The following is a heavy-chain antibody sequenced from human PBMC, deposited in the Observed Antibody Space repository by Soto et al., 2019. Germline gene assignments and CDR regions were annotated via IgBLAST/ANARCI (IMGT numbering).Heavy chain of an antibody. V-gene: IGHV5-51*03. CDR1: GNSFPTYW. D-gene: IGHD3-3*01. J-gene: IGHJ4*02. CDR3: GRLFGEPVWSIEY. Sequence: EVQLVQSGAEVKKPGESLRISCESYGNSFPTYWIVWVRQRPGKGLEWMGIIYPDDSDTRYSPPFQGQVTFSVDKSIATAYLQWNSLKASDTAIYYCGRLFGEPVWSIEYWGQGTLVTVSS. CDR2: IYPDDSDT.